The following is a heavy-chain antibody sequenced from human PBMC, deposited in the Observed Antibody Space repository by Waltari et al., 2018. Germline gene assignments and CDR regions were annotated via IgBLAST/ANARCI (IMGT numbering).Heavy chain of an antibody. CDR1: GYTLTELS. CDR2: LDREDGET. V-gene: IGHV1-24*01. Sequence: QVQLVQSGAEVKKPGASVKVSCKVSGYTLTELSMNWVRQAPGKGLEWMGGLDREDGETIYVQKLKGRVTMTEDTATDTAYMELSSLRSEDAAVYYCAAVFGGVIPADGWGQGTLVTVSS. D-gene: IGHD3-16*02. CDR3: AAVFGGVIPADG. J-gene: IGHJ4*02.